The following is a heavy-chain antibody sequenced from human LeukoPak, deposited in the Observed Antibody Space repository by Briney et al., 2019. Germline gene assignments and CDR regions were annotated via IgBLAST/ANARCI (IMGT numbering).Heavy chain of an antibody. CDR1: GGSFSVYY. V-gene: IGHV4-34*01. J-gene: IGHJ4*02. D-gene: IGHD3-22*01. CDR3: ARDPYYYDSSGYYYDY. CDR2: INHSGST. Sequence: PSETLSLTYAVYGGSFSVYYWSWIRQPPGKGLEWIGEINHSGSTNYNPSLKSRVTISVDTSKNQFSLKLSSVTAADTAVYYCARDPYYYDSSGYYYDYWGQGTLVTVSS.